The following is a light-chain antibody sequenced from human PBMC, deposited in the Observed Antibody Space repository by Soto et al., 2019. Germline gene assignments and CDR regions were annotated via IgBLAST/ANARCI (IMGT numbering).Light chain of an antibody. Sequence: EIVLTQSPATLSLSPGERATLSCRASQRITTYLAWYQQKPGQAPRLLIYDASNRATSIPARFSGSGSGTDFTLTISSLEPEDFAFYYCQQRSGWPLTFGGGTKVDIK. CDR2: DAS. J-gene: IGKJ4*01. CDR1: QRITTY. V-gene: IGKV3-11*01. CDR3: QQRSGWPLT.